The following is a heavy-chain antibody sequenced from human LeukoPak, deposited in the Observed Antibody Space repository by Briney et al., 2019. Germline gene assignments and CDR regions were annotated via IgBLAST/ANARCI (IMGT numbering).Heavy chain of an antibody. CDR3: ARGGPFPSGSSSREYYLDY. Sequence: ASVKVSCKASGGTFSSYTISWVRQAPGQGLEWMGWRSIYNGNTDYKLQGRVTMTTDTSTSTAYMEVRSLRSDDTAVYYCARGGPFPSGSSSREYYLDYWGQGTLVTVSS. CDR1: GGTFSSYT. J-gene: IGHJ4*02. D-gene: IGHD6-6*01. CDR2: RSIYNGNT. V-gene: IGHV1-18*01.